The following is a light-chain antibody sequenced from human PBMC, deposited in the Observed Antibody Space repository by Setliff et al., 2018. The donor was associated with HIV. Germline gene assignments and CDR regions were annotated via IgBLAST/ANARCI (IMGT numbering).Light chain of an antibody. CDR2: GDV. Sequence: QSVLTQPPSVSGAPGQRVTISCTGSRSNIGGGYDVHWYQQLPGTAPKLPIYGDVHRPSGVPDRFSASKSGPSASLAITGLQAEDEADYYCQSYDSSLTGFYVFGTGTKVTVL. V-gene: IGLV1-40*01. J-gene: IGLJ1*01. CDR1: RSNIGGGYD. CDR3: QSYDSSLTGFYV.